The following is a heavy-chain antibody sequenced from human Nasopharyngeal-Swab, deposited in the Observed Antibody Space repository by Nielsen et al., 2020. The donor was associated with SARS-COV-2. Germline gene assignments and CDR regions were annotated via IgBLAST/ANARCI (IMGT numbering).Heavy chain of an antibody. J-gene: IGHJ4*02. CDR1: GGSFSGYY. V-gene: IGHV4-34*01. D-gene: IGHD3-10*01. CDR2: INHSGST. Sequence: SETLSLTCAVYGGSFSGYYWNWIRQPPGKGLEWIGEINHSGSTNYNPSLKSRVTISVDTSKNQFSLKLSSVTAAGTAVYYCARSRAALLWFGESRHLFDYWGQGTLVTVSS. CDR3: ARSRAALLWFGESRHLFDY.